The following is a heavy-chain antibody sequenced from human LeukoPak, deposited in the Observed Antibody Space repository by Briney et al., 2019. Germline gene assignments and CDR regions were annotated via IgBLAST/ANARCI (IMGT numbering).Heavy chain of an antibody. D-gene: IGHD3-10*01. CDR1: GGSISSYY. J-gene: IGHJ4*02. CDR2: IYISGST. CDR3: ARDLIHIFGELLYGGGYFDS. Sequence: SETLSLTCTASGGSISSYYWSWIRQPAGKGLEWIGRIYISGSTNYNPSLKSRVTMSVDTSKNQFSLKLSSVTAADTAVYYCARDLIHIFGELLYGGGYFDSWGQGTLVTVSS. V-gene: IGHV4-4*07.